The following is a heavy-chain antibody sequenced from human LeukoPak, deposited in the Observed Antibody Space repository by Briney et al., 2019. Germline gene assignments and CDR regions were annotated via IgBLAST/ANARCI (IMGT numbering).Heavy chain of an antibody. CDR2: MNPNSGNT. J-gene: IGHJ6*03. Sequence: GASVKVSCKAPGYTFTNYGISWVRQAPGQGLEWMGWMNPNSGNTGYAQKFQGRVTMTRNTSISTAYMELSSLRSEDTAVYYCARGSGWYRGEYYYYMDVWGKGTTVTVSS. D-gene: IGHD6-19*01. CDR3: ARGSGWYRGEYYYYMDV. V-gene: IGHV1-8*02. CDR1: GYTFTNYG.